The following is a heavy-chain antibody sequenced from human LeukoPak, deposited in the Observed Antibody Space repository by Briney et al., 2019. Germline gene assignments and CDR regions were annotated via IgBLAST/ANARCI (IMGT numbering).Heavy chain of an antibody. V-gene: IGHV1-69*06. D-gene: IGHD1-26*01. CDR1: GGTFSSYA. J-gene: IGHJ1*01. CDR2: IIPIFGTA. Sequence: SVKVSCKASGGTFSSYAISWVRQAPGQGLEWMGGIIPIFGTANYAQKFQGRVTITADKSTSTAYMELSSLRSEDTAVYYCARGHSGSYYRAEYFQHWGQGTLVTVSS. CDR3: ARGHSGSYYRAEYFQH.